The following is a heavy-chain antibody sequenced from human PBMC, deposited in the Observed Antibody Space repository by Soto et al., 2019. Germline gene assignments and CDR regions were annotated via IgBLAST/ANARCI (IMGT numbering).Heavy chain of an antibody. CDR2: IYYSGST. Sequence: QLQLQESGPGLVKPSETLSLTCTVSGGSISSSSYYWGWIRQPPGKGLEWIGSIYYSGSTYYNPSLKSRVTISVDTSKNQFSLKLSSVTAADTAVYYCAKDSSSSFYDYWGQGTLVTVSS. CDR1: GGSISSSSYY. V-gene: IGHV4-39*02. J-gene: IGHJ4*02. CDR3: AKDSSSSFYDY. D-gene: IGHD6-6*01.